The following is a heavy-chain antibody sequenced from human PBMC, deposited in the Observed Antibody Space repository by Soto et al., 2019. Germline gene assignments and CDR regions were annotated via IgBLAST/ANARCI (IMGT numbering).Heavy chain of an antibody. V-gene: IGHV1-2*04. CDR2: INPNSGGT. D-gene: IGHD3-22*01. J-gene: IGHJ4*02. CDR3: ARGREPIYYDSSGYSNHFDY. Sequence: ASVKVSCKASGYTFTGYYMHWVRQAPGQGLEWMGWINPNSGGTNYAQKFQGWVTMTRDTSISTAYMELSRLRSDVTAVYYCARGREPIYYDSSGYSNHFDYWGQGTLVTVSS. CDR1: GYTFTGYY.